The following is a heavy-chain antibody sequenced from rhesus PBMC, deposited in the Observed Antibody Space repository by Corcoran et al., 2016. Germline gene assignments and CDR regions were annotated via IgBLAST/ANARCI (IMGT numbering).Heavy chain of an antibody. CDR1: GGSISSSY. J-gene: IGHJ4*01. V-gene: IGHV4-169*01. D-gene: IGHD3-3*01. Sequence: QLQLQESGPGLVKPSETLSVTCAVSGGSISSSYWSWIRQAPGKGLEWFGYIYGSGSSTNYHPSLKSRVTLSVDTSQNPLSLKLSSVTTAVTAVYYCAIYLAYFDYWGQGVLVTVSS. CDR3: AIYLAYFDY. CDR2: IYGSGSST.